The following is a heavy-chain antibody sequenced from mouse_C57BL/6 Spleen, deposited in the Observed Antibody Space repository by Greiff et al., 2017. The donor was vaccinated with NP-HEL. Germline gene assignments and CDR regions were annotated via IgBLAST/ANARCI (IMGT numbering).Heavy chain of an antibody. Sequence: DVQLVESGGGLVKPGGSLKLSCAASGFTFSSYAMSWVRQTPEKRLEWVATISDGGSYTYYPDNVKGRFTISRDNAKNNLYLQMSHLKSEDTSMYYCARDNWDGGYFYYWGQGTTLTVSS. CDR1: GFTFSSYA. J-gene: IGHJ2*01. CDR3: ARDNWDGGYFYY. V-gene: IGHV5-4*01. CDR2: ISDGGSYT. D-gene: IGHD4-1*01.